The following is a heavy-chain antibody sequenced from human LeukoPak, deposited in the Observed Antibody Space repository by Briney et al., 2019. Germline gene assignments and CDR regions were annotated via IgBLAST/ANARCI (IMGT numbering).Heavy chain of an antibody. V-gene: IGHV3-30-3*01. CDR2: ISYDGSNK. J-gene: IGHJ4*02. Sequence: PGRSLRLSCAASGFTFSSYAMHWVRQAPGKGLEWVAVISYDGSNKYYADSVKGRFTISRDNSKNTLFLQMNSLRAEDTAVYYCASAKVSSGWYVGSNYFDYWGQGTLVTVSS. D-gene: IGHD6-19*01. CDR1: GFTFSSYA. CDR3: ASAKVSSGWYVGSNYFDY.